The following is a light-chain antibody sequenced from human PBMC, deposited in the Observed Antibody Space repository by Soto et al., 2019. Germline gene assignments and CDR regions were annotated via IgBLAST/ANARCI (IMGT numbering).Light chain of an antibody. J-gene: IGKJ1*01. CDR3: QQSYSSSWT. V-gene: IGKV1-39*01. CDR2: AAS. Sequence: DIQMTQSPSSLSASVGDRVTITCRASQSISSYLNWYQQKPGKAPKLLIYAASSLQSGVPSRCSGSGSGTDFTLTISSLQPEDFATYSCQQSYSSSWTFGQGTKVEIK. CDR1: QSISSY.